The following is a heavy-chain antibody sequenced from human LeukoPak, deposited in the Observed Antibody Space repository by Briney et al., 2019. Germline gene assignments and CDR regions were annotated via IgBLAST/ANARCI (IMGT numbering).Heavy chain of an antibody. CDR3: ARAPPGSLYSGSWYGSYYYYYGMDV. CDR1: GYTFTSYD. D-gene: IGHD6-13*01. CDR2: MNPNSGNT. J-gene: IGHJ6*02. Sequence: ASVKVSCKASGYTFTSYDINWVRQATGQGLEWMGWMNPNSGNTGYAQKFQGRVTMTRNTSISTAYMELSSLRSEDTAVYYCARAPPGSLYSGSWYGSYYYYYGMDVWGQGTTVTVSS. V-gene: IGHV1-8*01.